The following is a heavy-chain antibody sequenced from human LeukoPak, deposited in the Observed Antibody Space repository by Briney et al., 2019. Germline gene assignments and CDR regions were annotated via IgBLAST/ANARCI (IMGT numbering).Heavy chain of an antibody. CDR3: ASLDTAMVQPFDY. V-gene: IGHV3-21*04. J-gene: IGHJ4*02. CDR1: GFTFSSYS. D-gene: IGHD5-18*01. Sequence: PGGSLRLSCAASGFTFSSYSMNWVRQAPGKGLEWVSSISSSSSYIYYADSVKGRFTISRDNAKNSLYLQMNSLRAEDTAVYYCASLDTAMVQPFDYWGQGTLVTVSS. CDR2: ISSSSSYI.